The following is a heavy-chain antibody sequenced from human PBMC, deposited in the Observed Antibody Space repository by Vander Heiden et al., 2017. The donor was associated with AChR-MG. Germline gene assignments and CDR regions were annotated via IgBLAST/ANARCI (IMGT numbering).Heavy chain of an antibody. CDR1: GLTFSSYA. CDR3: AKSYGWLVSPFDY. CDR2: ISGSGGST. J-gene: IGHJ4*02. D-gene: IGHD6-19*01. Sequence: EVQLLESGGGLVQPGGSLRLSCAASGLTFSSYAMSWVRQAPGKGLGWVSAISGSGGSTYYADSVKGRFTISRDNSKNTLYLQMNSLRAEDTAVYYCAKSYGWLVSPFDYWGQGTLVTVSS. V-gene: IGHV3-23*01.